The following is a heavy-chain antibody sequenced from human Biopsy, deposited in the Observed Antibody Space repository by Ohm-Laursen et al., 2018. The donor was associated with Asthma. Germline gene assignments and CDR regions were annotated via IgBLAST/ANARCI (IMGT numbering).Heavy chain of an antibody. J-gene: IGHJ4*02. CDR2: INSVFGTT. D-gene: IGHD2-2*01. V-gene: IGHV1-69*13. CDR3: ARKAGSCISRTCYSLDF. CDR1: GGTFNTYV. Sequence: GASVKVSCKPLGGTFNTYVIGWVRQAPGQGLEWMGGINSVFGTTTYPQKFLDRVTITADDSTSTVYMELSSLRSEDTAVYYCARKAGSCISRTCYSLDFWGQGTLVTVSS.